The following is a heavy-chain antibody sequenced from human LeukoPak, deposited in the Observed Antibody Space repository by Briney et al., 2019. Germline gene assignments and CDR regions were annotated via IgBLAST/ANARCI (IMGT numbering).Heavy chain of an antibody. CDR3: ASGREGYNPSDY. Sequence: ASVKVSCKASGYSFPSYGVSWVRQAPRQGLEWMGWISGKNGNTNYEQKYQGRVTLTTDTSTSTVYMELRSLRSDDTAVYYCASGREGYNPSDYWGQGTLVTVSS. CDR2: ISGKNGNT. V-gene: IGHV1-18*01. J-gene: IGHJ4*02. CDR1: GYSFPSYG. D-gene: IGHD5-24*01.